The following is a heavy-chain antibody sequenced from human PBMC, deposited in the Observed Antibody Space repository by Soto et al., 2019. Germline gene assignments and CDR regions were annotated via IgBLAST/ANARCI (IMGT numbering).Heavy chain of an antibody. Sequence: SETLSLACTVSGGSICSGDYYWSWIRQPPGKGLEWIGYIYYSGSTYYSPSPKSRVTISVDTSKNQFSLKLSSVTAADTAVYYCSGSSYIYYYHGMDVWGQGTTVTVSS. D-gene: IGHD1-26*01. CDR3: SGSSYIYYYHGMDV. CDR1: GGSICSGDYY. V-gene: IGHV4-30-4*01. CDR2: IYYSGST. J-gene: IGHJ6*02.